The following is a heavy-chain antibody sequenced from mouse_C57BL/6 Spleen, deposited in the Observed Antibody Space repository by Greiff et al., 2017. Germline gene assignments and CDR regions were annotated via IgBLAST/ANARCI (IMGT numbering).Heavy chain of an antibody. D-gene: IGHD1-1*01. CDR3: GGEGDGSSYWFAY. Sequence: EVHLVESGPGLVKPSQSLSLTCPVTGYSITSGYYWNWNRQFTGNKLEWMGDLSYDGSNNHNPYLKNQISITRDTAKHQFFLKLNCVTTEEPAAFYCGGEGDGSSYWFAYWGQGTLVTVSA. V-gene: IGHV3-6*01. CDR2: LSYDGSN. CDR1: GYSITSGYY. J-gene: IGHJ3*01.